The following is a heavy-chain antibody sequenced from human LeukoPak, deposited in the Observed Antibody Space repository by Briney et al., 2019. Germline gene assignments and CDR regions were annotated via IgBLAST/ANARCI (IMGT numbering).Heavy chain of an antibody. V-gene: IGHV1-2*02. Sequence: ASVKVSCKASGGTFSSYAISWVRQAPGQGLEWMGWINPNSGGTNYAQKFQGRVTMTRDTSISTAYMELSRLRSDDTAVYYCARVFNWNDGPFGYWGQGTLVTVSS. D-gene: IGHD1-1*01. CDR1: GGTFSSYA. J-gene: IGHJ4*02. CDR3: ARVFNWNDGPFGY. CDR2: INPNSGGT.